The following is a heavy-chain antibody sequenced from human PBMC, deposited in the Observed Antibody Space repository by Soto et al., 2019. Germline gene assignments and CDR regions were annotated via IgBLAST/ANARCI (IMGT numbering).Heavy chain of an antibody. D-gene: IGHD3-10*01. CDR2: INHSGST. CDR3: ARAIWGDCMVRGVISDY. V-gene: IGHV4-34*01. CDR1: GGSFSGYY. J-gene: IGHJ4*02. Sequence: PSETLSLTCAVYGGSFSGYYWSWIRQPPGKGLEWIGEINHSGSTNYNPSLKSRVTISVDTSKNQFSLKLSSVTAADTAVYYCARAIWGDCMVRGVISDYWGQGTLVTVSS.